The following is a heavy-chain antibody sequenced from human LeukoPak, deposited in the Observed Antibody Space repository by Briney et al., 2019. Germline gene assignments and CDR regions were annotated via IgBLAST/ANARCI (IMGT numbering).Heavy chain of an antibody. CDR2: LYPDGSNP. CDR3: ARDSFDTSGNYKGIDY. D-gene: IGHD3-22*01. J-gene: IGHJ4*02. V-gene: IGHV3-74*01. Sequence: GGSLRLSCAASGFTFSRFWMHWVRQAPEEGLVWVSRLYPDGSNPVYADSVKGRFTISRDNTKNTLYLQMDSLRAEDTAVYYCARDSFDTSGNYKGIDYWGQGNLVTVSS. CDR1: GFTFSRFW.